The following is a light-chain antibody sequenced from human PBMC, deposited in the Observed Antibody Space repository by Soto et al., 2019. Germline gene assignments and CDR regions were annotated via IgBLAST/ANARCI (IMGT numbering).Light chain of an antibody. CDR3: AAWYDSLNGPV. CDR1: SSNIGSNT. CDR2: SNN. V-gene: IGLV1-44*01. Sequence: QSVLTQPHSASGTPGQRVTISCSGSSSNIGSNTVNWYQQLPGTAPKLLIYSNNQRPSGVPDRFSGSKSGTSASLAISGLQSEDEADYYCAAWYDSLNGPVFGGGTKLTVL. J-gene: IGLJ2*01.